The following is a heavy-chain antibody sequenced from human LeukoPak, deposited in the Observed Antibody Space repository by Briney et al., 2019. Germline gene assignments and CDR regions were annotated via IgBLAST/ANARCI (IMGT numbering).Heavy chain of an antibody. CDR1: GFTFSSYS. D-gene: IGHD6-13*01. CDR3: ARIGGQQLVKVQK. V-gene: IGHV3-48*01. J-gene: IGHJ4*02. Sequence: PGGSLRLSCAASGFTFSSYSMTWVRQAPGKGLEWVSYISSSSSTIYYADSVKGRFTISRDNAKNSLYLQMDSLRAEDTAVYYCARIGGQQLVKVQKWGQGTLVTVSS. CDR2: ISSSSSTI.